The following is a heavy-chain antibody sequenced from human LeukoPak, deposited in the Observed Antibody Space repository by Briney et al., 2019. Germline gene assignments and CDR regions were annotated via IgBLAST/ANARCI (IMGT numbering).Heavy chain of an antibody. CDR3: ASPITVAGSPVDFDH. J-gene: IGHJ4*02. CDR2: IYTSGST. V-gene: IGHV4-4*07. CDR1: GGSISSYY. Sequence: SETLSLTCTVSGGSISSYYWSWIRQPAGKGLEWIGRIYTSGSTNYNPSLKSRVTMSVDTSKNQFSLKLSSVTAADTAVYYCASPITVAGSPVDFDHWGQGTLVTVSS. D-gene: IGHD6-13*01.